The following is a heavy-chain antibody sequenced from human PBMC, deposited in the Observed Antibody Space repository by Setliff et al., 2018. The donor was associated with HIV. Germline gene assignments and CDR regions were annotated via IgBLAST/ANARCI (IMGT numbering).Heavy chain of an antibody. CDR3: ARGTKGSGWSVTRINWFDT. CDR1: GGSFRGYY. J-gene: IGHJ5*02. D-gene: IGHD6-25*01. CDR2: IDHSGST. Sequence: SETLSLTCAVYGGSFRGYYWNWIRQSPDKGLEWIGEIDHSGSTNYNPSLRSRVIMSADTPKRQFYLNLTSLTAGDTAVYYCARGTKGSGWSVTRINWFDTWGQGTLVTVSS. V-gene: IGHV4-34*10.